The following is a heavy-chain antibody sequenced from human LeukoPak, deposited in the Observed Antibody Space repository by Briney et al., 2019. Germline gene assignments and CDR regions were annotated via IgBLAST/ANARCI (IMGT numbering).Heavy chain of an antibody. CDR2: IRYDGTNK. Sequence: GGSLRLSCAASGFIFSSYGMHWVRQAPGKGLEWVAFIRYDGTNKYYADSVKGRFTISRDDSKNTLYLQMSSLRAEDTAVYYCAKEKSSGWHDAFDIGGQGTTVTVSP. D-gene: IGHD6-19*01. V-gene: IGHV3-30*02. CDR1: GFIFSSYG. CDR3: AKEKSSGWHDAFDI. J-gene: IGHJ3*02.